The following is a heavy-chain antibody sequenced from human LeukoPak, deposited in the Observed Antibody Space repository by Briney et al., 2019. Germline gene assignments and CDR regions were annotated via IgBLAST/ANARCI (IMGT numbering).Heavy chain of an antibody. CDR1: GFTFSSYS. Sequence: PGGSLRLSCAVSGFTFSSYSMNWVRQAPGKGLEWVSSISSSSSYIYYADSMRGRFTISRDNAKNSLYLQMNSLKPEDTAVYYCARVAEAAAFDSWGQGTLVTVSS. J-gene: IGHJ4*02. CDR3: ARVAEAAAFDS. CDR2: ISSSSSYI. V-gene: IGHV3-21*06. D-gene: IGHD6-13*01.